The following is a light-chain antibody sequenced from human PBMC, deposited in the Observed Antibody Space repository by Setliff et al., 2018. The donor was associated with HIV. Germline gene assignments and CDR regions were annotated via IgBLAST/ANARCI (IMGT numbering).Light chain of an antibody. V-gene: IGKV1-5*03. CDR2: KAS. CDR1: QSISSW. CDR3: QQCDAFPYT. J-gene: IGKJ2*01. Sequence: DIRMTQSPSTLSASVGDRVTITCPASQSISSWLAWYQQKPGKAPNLLIFKASTLETGVPPRFSGSGSGTEFTLTISGVQPDDFATYYCQQCDAFPYTFGRGTKVDIK.